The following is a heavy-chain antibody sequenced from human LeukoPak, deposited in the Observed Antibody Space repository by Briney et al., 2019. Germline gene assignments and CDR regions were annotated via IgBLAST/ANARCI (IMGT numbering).Heavy chain of an antibody. Sequence: PGGSLRLSCTASGFTFNTYSMNWVRQAPGKGLEWVSYISSDSKTIYYADSVKGRFTISRDNAKNLLYLQMDSLRAEDTAVYYCASPFDYWGQGTLVTVSS. CDR1: GFTFNTYS. CDR2: ISSDSKTI. CDR3: ASPFDY. V-gene: IGHV3-48*01. J-gene: IGHJ4*02.